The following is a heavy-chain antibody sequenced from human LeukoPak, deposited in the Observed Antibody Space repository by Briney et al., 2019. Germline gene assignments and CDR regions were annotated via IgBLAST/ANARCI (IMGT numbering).Heavy chain of an antibody. CDR1: GYTFSSYA. V-gene: IGHV3-30*09. J-gene: IGHJ4*02. CDR2: ISNDGSNQ. Sequence: PGGSLRLSCAASGYTFSSYAMHWVRQAPGKGLEWVAVISNDGSNQYYADSVKGRFAISRDNAKNSVFLQMNSLRAEDTAMYYCARDEGLFAYWGQGALVTVSS. CDR3: ARDEGLFAY. D-gene: IGHD3/OR15-3a*01.